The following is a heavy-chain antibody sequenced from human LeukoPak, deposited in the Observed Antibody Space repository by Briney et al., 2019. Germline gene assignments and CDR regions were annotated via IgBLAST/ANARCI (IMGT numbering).Heavy chain of an antibody. CDR3: ARHRGGYSSSWYGYYYYMDV. D-gene: IGHD6-13*01. V-gene: IGHV3-7*03. CDR2: INQDGFKK. Sequence: GGSLRLSCAASGFTFSSYWMSWVRQAPGKGLEWVANINQDGFKKYYVDSVKGRFTTSRDNAKNSLYLQMNSLRAEDTAVYYCARHRGGYSSSWYGYYYYMDVWGKGTTVTVSS. CDR1: GFTFSSYW. J-gene: IGHJ6*03.